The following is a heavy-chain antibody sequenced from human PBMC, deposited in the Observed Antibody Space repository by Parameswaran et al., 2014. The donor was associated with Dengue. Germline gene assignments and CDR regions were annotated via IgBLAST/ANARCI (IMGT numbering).Heavy chain of an antibody. CDR2: IYHSGST. J-gene: IGHJ6*02. CDR3: ARLLLRYFDWLPKRDYYYGMDV. V-gene: IGHV4-4*02. D-gene: IGHD3-9*01. Sequence: WIRQPPGKGLEWIGEIYHSGSTNYNPSLKSRVTISVDKSKNQFSLKLSSVTAADTAVYYCARLLLRYFDWLPKRDYYYGMDVWGQGTTVTVSS.